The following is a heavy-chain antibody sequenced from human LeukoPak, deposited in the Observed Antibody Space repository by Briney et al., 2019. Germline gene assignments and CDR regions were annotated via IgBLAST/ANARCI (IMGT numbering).Heavy chain of an antibody. J-gene: IGHJ6*03. CDR1: GYTFTSYD. CDR3: ARAPEDIVVVVAATLKYYYYYYMDV. V-gene: IGHV1-8*01. Sequence: ASVKVSCKASGYTFTSYDINWVRQATGQGLEWMGWMNPNSGNTGYAQKFQGRVTMTRNTSISTAYMELSSLRSEDTAVYYCARAPEDIVVVVAATLKYYYYYYMDVWGKGTTVTVSS. CDR2: MNPNSGNT. D-gene: IGHD2-15*01.